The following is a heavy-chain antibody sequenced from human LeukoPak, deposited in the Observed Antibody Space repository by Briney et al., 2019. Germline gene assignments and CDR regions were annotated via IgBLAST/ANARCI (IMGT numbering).Heavy chain of an antibody. Sequence: ASVKVSCKASGGTFSSYAISWVRQAPGQRLEWMGWINAGNGNTKYSQKFQGRVTITRDTSASTAYMELSSLRSEDTAVYYCARPYCSGGSCYSPYYYYGMDVWGQGTTVTVSS. V-gene: IGHV1-3*01. CDR1: GGTFSSYA. CDR2: INAGNGNT. J-gene: IGHJ6*02. CDR3: ARPYCSGGSCYSPYYYYGMDV. D-gene: IGHD2-15*01.